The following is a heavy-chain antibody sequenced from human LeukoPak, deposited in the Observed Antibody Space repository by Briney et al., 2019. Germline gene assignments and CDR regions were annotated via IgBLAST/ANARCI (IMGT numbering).Heavy chain of an antibody. Sequence: PSQTLSLTCTVSGGSISSGDYYWSWIRQPPGKGLEWIGYIYYSGSTYYNPSLKSRVTISVDTSKNQFSLKLSSVTAADTAVYYCARSLLNYCDSSGYYYWGQGTLVTVSS. V-gene: IGHV4-30-4*01. CDR3: ARSLLNYCDSSGYYY. CDR1: GGSISSGDYY. CDR2: IYYSGST. D-gene: IGHD3-22*01. J-gene: IGHJ4*02.